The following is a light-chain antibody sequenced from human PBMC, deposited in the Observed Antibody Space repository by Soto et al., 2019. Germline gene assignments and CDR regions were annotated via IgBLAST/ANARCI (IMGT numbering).Light chain of an antibody. CDR1: QGISSY. Sequence: DFQLTQSPSFLSASIGDRVTITCRASQGISSYLAWYQQKPGEPPKLLIYTASTLQSGVPSRFSGSGSGTEFTLTISSLQPEDFATYYCQHLKTYPQTFGQGPKVEIK. J-gene: IGKJ1*01. CDR2: TAS. CDR3: QHLKTYPQT. V-gene: IGKV1-9*01.